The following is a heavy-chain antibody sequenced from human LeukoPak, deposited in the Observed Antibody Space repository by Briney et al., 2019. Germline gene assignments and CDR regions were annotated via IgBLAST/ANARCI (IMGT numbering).Heavy chain of an antibody. CDR3: APTDCSGGSCYPSWFDP. J-gene: IGHJ5*02. D-gene: IGHD2-15*01. V-gene: IGHV4-34*01. Sequence: SETLSLTCAVYGGSFSAYYWSWIRQPPGKGLEWIGEINHSGSTNYNPSLKSRVTISVDTSKNQFSLKLSSVTAADTAVYYCAPTDCSGGSCYPSWFDPWGQGTLVTVSS. CDR2: INHSGST. CDR1: GGSFSAYY.